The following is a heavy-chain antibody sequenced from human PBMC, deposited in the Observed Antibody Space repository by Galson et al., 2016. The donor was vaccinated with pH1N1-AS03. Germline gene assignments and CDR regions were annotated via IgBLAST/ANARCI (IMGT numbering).Heavy chain of an antibody. J-gene: IGHJ4*02. Sequence: QSGAEVKKPGESLKISCQGSGYRFPTSWIGWVRQMPGKGLEWMGIIYPDDSDTRYSPSFPGQVTISVDKSVSTAYLQWSSLKAWDTAMYFCTRGSPRRGWDYWGQGTLVTVSS. CDR3: TRGSPRRGWDY. D-gene: IGHD6-6*01. V-gene: IGHV5-51*01. CDR2: IYPDDSDT. CDR1: GYRFPTSW.